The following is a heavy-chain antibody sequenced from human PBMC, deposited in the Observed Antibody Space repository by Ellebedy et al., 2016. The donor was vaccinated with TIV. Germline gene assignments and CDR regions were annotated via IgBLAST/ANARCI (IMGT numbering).Heavy chain of an antibody. CDR3: ARDSNSGYDYDY. Sequence: GESLKISCAASGFPFSSYWMHWVRQAPGKGLVWVSRINSDGSSPSYADSVKGRFTISRDNAKNSLYLQMNSLRAEDTAVYYCARDSNSGYDYDYWGQGTLVTVSA. CDR2: INSDGSSP. V-gene: IGHV3-74*01. D-gene: IGHD5-12*01. J-gene: IGHJ4*02. CDR1: GFPFSSYW.